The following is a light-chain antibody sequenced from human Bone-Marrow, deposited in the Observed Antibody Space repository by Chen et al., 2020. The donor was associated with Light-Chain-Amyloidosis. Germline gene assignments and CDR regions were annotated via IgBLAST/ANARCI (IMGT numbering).Light chain of an antibody. CDR2: AVS. CDR1: SGDVGTYNY. CDR3: SSFTSSSSYV. J-gene: IGLJ1*01. V-gene: IGLV2-14*01. Sequence: QSALTQPASVSGSPGQSITISCTGTSGDVGTYNYVSWYQQHPGKAPKVMIYAVSKRPSGVSTRFSGSKSGNTASLTISGLQAEDEADYYCSSFTSSSSYVFGPGTKVTVL.